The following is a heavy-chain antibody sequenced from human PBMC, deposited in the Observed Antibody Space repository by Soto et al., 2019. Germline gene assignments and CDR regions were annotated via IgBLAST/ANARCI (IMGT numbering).Heavy chain of an antibody. V-gene: IGHV4-30-4*01. J-gene: IGHJ5*02. CDR1: GGSISSGDYY. CDR3: ASQYCTNGVCYTGNWFDP. Sequence: VQLQESGPGLVKPSQTLSLTCTVSGGSISSGDYYWSWIRQPPGKGLEWIGYIYYSGSTYYNPSLKSRVTISVDTSKNQFSLKLSSVTAADTAVYYCASQYCTNGVCYTGNWFDPWGQGTLVTVSS. CDR2: IYYSGST. D-gene: IGHD2-8*01.